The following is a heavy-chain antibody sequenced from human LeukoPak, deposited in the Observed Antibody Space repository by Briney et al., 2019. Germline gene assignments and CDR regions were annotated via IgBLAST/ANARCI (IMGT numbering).Heavy chain of an antibody. Sequence: ASVKVSCKASGYTFTAYYIHWLRQVPGPGLQWMGWINPNSGDPNYALKFQDRVTMTRDTSINTAYMELNSLRSDDSAIYYCVRGGDGDRRDFDYWGQRTLVTVSS. D-gene: IGHD5-24*01. CDR2: INPNSGDP. CDR3: VRGGDGDRRDFDY. J-gene: IGHJ4*02. CDR1: GYTFTAYY. V-gene: IGHV1-2*02.